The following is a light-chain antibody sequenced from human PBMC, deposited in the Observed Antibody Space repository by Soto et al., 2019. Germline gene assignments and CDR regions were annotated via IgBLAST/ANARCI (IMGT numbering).Light chain of an antibody. J-gene: IGLJ1*01. CDR2: DDD. Sequence: SYELTQSPSVSVAPGQTARITCGGNNIGSKNVHWFQQRPGQAPVLVVFDDDDRPSGIPDRFSGSNSGNTATLTISRVEAGDEADYYCQVRDSDVLHHVFGTGTKVTVL. V-gene: IGLV3-21*02. CDR1: NIGSKN. CDR3: QVRDSDVLHHV.